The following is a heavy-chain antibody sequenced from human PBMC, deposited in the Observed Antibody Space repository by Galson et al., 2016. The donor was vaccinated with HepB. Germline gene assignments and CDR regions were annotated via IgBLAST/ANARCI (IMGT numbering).Heavy chain of an antibody. CDR1: GFTFTTYG. D-gene: IGHD2-21*01. V-gene: IGHV3-30*18. J-gene: IGHJ4*02. CDR2: ISFDGTNK. Sequence: SLRLSCAASGFTFTTYGMHWVRQAPGKGLESVAIISFDGTNKYYADSVKGRFTISRDNSKNTLYLQMNSLKAEDTAVYYWAKELWLFRHPGVGYLDYWGEGTLVTVSS. CDR3: AKELWLFRHPGVGYLDY.